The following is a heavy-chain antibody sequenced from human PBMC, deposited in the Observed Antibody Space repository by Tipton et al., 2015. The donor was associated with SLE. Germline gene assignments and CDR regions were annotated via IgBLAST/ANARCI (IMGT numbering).Heavy chain of an antibody. D-gene: IGHD1/OR15-1a*01. CDR3: ARNLEQTDY. V-gene: IGHV4-34*01. CDR2: INHSGST. J-gene: IGHJ4*02. Sequence: GLVKPSETLSLTCTVYGGSFSGYYWSWIRQPPGKGLEWIGEINHSGSTNYNPSLKSRVTISVDTSKNQFSLKLSSVTAADTAVYYCARNLEQTDYWGQGSLVTVSS. CDR1: GGSFSGYY.